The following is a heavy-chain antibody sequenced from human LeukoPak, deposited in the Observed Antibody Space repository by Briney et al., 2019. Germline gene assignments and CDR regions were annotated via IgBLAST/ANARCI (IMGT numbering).Heavy chain of an antibody. Sequence: SETLSLTCTVSGGSTSSGGYYWSWIRQHPGKGLEWIGYIYYSGSTYYNPSLKSRVPISVDTSKNQFSLKLSSVTAADTAVYYCARGHHGSGSYYIVNWFDPWGQGTLVTVSS. J-gene: IGHJ5*02. CDR2: IYYSGST. CDR3: ARGHHGSGSYYIVNWFDP. CDR1: GGSTSSGGYY. V-gene: IGHV4-31*03. D-gene: IGHD3-10*01.